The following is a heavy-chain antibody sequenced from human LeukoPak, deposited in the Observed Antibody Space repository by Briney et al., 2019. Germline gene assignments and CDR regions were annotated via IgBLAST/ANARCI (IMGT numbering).Heavy chain of an antibody. CDR3: ARVFGRQLPDY. CDR2: IKPNSGGT. V-gene: IGHV1-2*02. CDR1: GYTFTGYY. Sequence: ASVKVSCKASGYTFTGYYLHWVRQAPEQGLEWMGWIKPNSGGTNYAQKFQGRVTMTRDTSISTAYMEVSRLISDDTAVYYCARVFGRQLPDYWGQGTLVTVSS. D-gene: IGHD1-26*01. J-gene: IGHJ4*02.